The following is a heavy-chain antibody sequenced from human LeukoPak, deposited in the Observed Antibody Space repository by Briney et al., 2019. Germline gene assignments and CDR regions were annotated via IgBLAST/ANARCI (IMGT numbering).Heavy chain of an antibody. V-gene: IGHV3-33*08. Sequence: PGGSLRLSCAASGFTFSSYGMHWVRQAPGKGLEWVAVIWYDGSNKYYADSVKGRFTISRDNSKNTLYLQMNSLRAEDTAVYYCARGMAGSLISGFDYWGQGTLVTVSS. CDR1: GFTFSSYG. CDR2: IWYDGSNK. D-gene: IGHD1-26*01. CDR3: ARGMAGSLISGFDY. J-gene: IGHJ4*02.